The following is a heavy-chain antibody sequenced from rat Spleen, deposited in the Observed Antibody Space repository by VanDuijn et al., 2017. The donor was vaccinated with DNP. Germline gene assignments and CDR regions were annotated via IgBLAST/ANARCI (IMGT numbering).Heavy chain of an antibody. CDR2: ITTSGGST. CDR3: ARDSYSAPFDY. J-gene: IGHJ2*01. D-gene: IGHD1-1*01. V-gene: IGHV5-25*01. Sequence: EVQLVESGGDLVQPGRSLKLFCAASGFTFSDYDMAWVRQAPTKGLEWVASITTSGGSTYYRDSVKGRFTVSRDDAKRTLYLQMDSLRSEDTATYYCARDSYSAPFDYWGQGVMVSVSS. CDR1: GFTFSDYD.